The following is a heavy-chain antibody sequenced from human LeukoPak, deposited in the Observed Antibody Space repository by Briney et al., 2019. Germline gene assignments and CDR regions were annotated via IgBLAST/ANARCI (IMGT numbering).Heavy chain of an antibody. CDR2: ISLTGRT. CDR3: SGEGGAFCPFGY. CDR1: GGSISSTNW. D-gene: IGHD1-26*01. V-gene: IGHV4-4*02. J-gene: IGHJ4*02. Sequence: TLSLTCRVSGGSISSTNWWRWVRQPPGQGLGWIGEISLTGRTNYNPSLNGRVTMSLDESRNQLSLNLTSVTAADTPIYYCSGEGGAFCPFGYWGQGTLVIVPP.